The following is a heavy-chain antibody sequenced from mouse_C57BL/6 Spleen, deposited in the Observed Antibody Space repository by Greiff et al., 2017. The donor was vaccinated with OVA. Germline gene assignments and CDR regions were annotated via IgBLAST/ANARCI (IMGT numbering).Heavy chain of an antibody. D-gene: IGHD2-2*01. J-gene: IGHJ3*01. CDR3: ARSGGYDGAWFAY. CDR2: IHPNSGST. Sequence: QVQLQQPGAELVKPGASVKLSCKASGYTFTSYWMHWVKQRPGQGLEWIGMIHPNSGSTNYNEKFKSKATLTVDKSSSTAYMQLSSLTSEDSAVYYCARSGGYDGAWFAYWGQGTLVTVYA. V-gene: IGHV1-64*01. CDR1: GYTFTSYW.